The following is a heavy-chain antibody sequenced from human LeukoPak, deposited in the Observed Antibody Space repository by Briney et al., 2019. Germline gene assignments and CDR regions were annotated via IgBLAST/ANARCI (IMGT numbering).Heavy chain of an antibody. CDR1: GGSISSGSYY. J-gene: IGHJ3*02. CDR3: ARGDLWHMGHGDAFDI. V-gene: IGHV4-61*09. CDR2: VYTSGST. D-gene: IGHD3-3*01. Sequence: SETLSLTCSVSGGSISSGSYYWSWIRQPAGKGLEWIGNVYTSGSTNDNPSLKSRVTISVDTSKNRFSLKLNSVTAADAAVYYCARGDLWHMGHGDAFDIWGQGTTVTVSS.